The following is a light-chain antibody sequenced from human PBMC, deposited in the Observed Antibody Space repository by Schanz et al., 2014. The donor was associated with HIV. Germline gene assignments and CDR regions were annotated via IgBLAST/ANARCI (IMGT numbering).Light chain of an antibody. Sequence: QSVLTQPPSLSGAPGQRVTISCTGSSSNIGPGYDVHWYQQLPGTAPQLLIYTNTNRPSGVPDRFSASKSGTSASLAITGLQAEDEADYYCQSYDTHLGAVMFGGGTKLTVL. J-gene: IGLJ3*02. CDR1: SSNIGPGYD. V-gene: IGLV1-40*01. CDR2: TNT. CDR3: QSYDTHLGAVM.